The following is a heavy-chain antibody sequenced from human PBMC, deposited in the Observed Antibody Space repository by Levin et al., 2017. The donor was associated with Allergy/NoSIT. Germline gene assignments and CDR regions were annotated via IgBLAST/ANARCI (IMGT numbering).Heavy chain of an antibody. D-gene: IGHD5-24*01. CDR2: ISGSGTST. V-gene: IGHV3-23*01. Sequence: GGSLRLSCAASGFTSSSYAMSWVRQAPGKGLEWVSAISGSGTSTYYADSVKGRFTISRDNSKNTLYLQMNSLRAEDTAVYYCAKDNGRDGYTELDYWGQGTLVTVSS. CDR3: AKDNGRDGYTELDY. J-gene: IGHJ4*02. CDR1: GFTSSSYA.